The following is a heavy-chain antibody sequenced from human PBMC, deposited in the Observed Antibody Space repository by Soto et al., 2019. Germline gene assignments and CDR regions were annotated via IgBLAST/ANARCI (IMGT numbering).Heavy chain of an antibody. V-gene: IGHV3-30*03. D-gene: IGHD3-9*01. Sequence: PGGSLRLSCAASGFTFSSYGMHWVRQAPGKGLEWVAVISYDGSNKYYADSVKGRFTISRDNSKNTLYLQMNSLRAEDTAVYFCSRSQYYNILTGHYYYHYGMDGWGQGTTVTVSS. J-gene: IGHJ6*02. CDR1: GFTFSSYG. CDR3: SRSQYYNILTGHYYYHYGMDG. CDR2: ISYDGSNK.